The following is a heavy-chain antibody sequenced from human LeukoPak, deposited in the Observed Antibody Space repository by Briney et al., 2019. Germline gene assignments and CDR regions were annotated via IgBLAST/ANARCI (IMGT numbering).Heavy chain of an antibody. V-gene: IGHV4-4*07. Sequence: PSETLSLTCTVSGGSISSYYWSWIRQPAGKGLEWIRRIYTSGSTNYNPSLKSRVTMSVDTSKNQFSLKLSSVTAADTAVYYCARDYLDSYYDFWSDPWGQGTLVTVSS. CDR1: GGSISSYY. J-gene: IGHJ5*02. CDR2: IYTSGST. D-gene: IGHD3-3*01. CDR3: ARDYLDSYYDFWSDP.